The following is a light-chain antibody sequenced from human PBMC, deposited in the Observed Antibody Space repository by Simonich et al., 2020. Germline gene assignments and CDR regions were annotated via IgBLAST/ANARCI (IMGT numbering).Light chain of an antibody. Sequence: DIVMTQSPDSLAVSLGERATINCKSSQSFLYSSNNKNYLAWYQQKPGQPPKLLIYGASTRESGVPDRFSGSGSGTDFTLTISSLQAEDVAVYYCQQYYSTPPMYTFGQGTKLEIK. V-gene: IGKV4-1*01. CDR3: QQYYSTPPMYT. CDR1: QSFLYSSNNKNY. J-gene: IGKJ2*01. CDR2: GAS.